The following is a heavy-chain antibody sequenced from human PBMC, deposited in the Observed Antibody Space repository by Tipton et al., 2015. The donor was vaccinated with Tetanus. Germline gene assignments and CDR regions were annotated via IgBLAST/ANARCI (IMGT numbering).Heavy chain of an antibody. CDR1: GGSISTGGYY. J-gene: IGHJ4*02. CDR2: ILYTGST. Sequence: TLSLTCTVSGGSISTGGYYWTWIRQHPGKGLEWIGYILYTGSTYHNPSLKSRLTMSVDTSKNQFSLNLSSVTAADTAVYYCARGSRFWFDYWGQGTLVTVSS. V-gene: IGHV4-31*03. CDR3: ARGSRFWFDY.